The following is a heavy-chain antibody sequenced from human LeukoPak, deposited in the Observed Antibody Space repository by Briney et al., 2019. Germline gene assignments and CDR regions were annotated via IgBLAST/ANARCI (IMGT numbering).Heavy chain of an antibody. Sequence: GGSLRLSCEASGLTFSNHWMTWVRQAPGKGLKWVANIKHDGSEKNCLDSVKGRFTISRDNAQNSLYLQMNGLRVEDSAVYCCTRRLDDWGQGTLVTVSS. D-gene: IGHD3-16*01. V-gene: IGHV3-7*01. CDR1: GLTFSNHW. CDR3: TRRLDD. CDR2: IKHDGSEK. J-gene: IGHJ4*02.